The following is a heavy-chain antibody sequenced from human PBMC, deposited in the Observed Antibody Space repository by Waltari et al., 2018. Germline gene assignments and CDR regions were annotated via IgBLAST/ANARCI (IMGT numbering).Heavy chain of an antibody. CDR2: VERCDYVR. Sequence: EVQLVESGGGLVKPGGSLRLSCAASGFAFSSYSMNWVRQAPGWGGGGGGGGLVCVAFVERCDYVRYGAASVRGRFTLSRDNAMASLYLEMKSLRAEDTAVYYCARGTGTYLRSDGFDIWGQGTMVTVSS. CDR1: GFAFSSYS. CDR3: ARGTGTYLRSDGFDI. V-gene: IGHV3-21*01. J-gene: IGHJ3*02.